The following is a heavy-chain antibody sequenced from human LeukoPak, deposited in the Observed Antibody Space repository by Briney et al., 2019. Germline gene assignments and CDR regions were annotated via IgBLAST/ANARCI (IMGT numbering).Heavy chain of an antibody. V-gene: IGHV3-66*01. J-gene: IGHJ4*02. CDR3: AREKVLRFLEWLLFDY. D-gene: IGHD3-3*01. CDR1: GFTVSSNY. CDR2: IYSGDTT. Sequence: GGSLRLSCAASGFTVSSNYMSWVRQAPGKGLECVSIIYSGDTTYYADSVKGRFTISRDNSKNTLYLQMNSLRAEDTAVYYCAREKVLRFLEWLLFDYWGQGTLVTVSS.